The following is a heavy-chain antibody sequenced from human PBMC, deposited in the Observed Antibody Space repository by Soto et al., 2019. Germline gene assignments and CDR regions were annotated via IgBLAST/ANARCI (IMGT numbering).Heavy chain of an antibody. CDR1: GGSISSTHW. CDR2: IAHSGTS. J-gene: IGHJ3*01. Sequence: QVQLQESGPGLVKPSGTLSLTCAVSGGSISSTHWWTWVRQSPGKGLEYIGEIAHSGTSNSNPSLKSRVTLSVDKSKNHFSLTLASVTAAATAVYYCARVVLSITRGAFDAWGQGTPVSVSS. D-gene: IGHD1-20*01. CDR3: ARVVLSITRGAFDA. V-gene: IGHV4-4*02.